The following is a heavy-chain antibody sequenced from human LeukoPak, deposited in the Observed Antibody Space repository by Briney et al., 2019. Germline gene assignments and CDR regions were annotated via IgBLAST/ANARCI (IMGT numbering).Heavy chain of an antibody. Sequence: ASVKVSCKASGYTFTGYYMHWVRQAPGQGLEWMGWINPNSGGTNYAQKFQGRVTMTRDTSISTAYMELSRLRSDDTAVYYCARPTNWASRHWYFDLWGRGTLVTVSS. V-gene: IGHV1-2*02. CDR2: INPNSGGT. D-gene: IGHD7-27*01. CDR1: GYTFTGYY. CDR3: ARPTNWASRHWYFDL. J-gene: IGHJ2*01.